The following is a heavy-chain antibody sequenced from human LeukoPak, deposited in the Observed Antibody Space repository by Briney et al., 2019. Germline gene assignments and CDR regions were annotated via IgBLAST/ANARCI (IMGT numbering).Heavy chain of an antibody. D-gene: IGHD1-26*01. V-gene: IGHV3-23*01. CDR3: AKVYSGSYTTYYFDY. Sequence: RAGGSLRLSCAASGFTFSSYWMSWVRRAPGKGLEWVSAISGSGGSTYYADSVKGRFTISRDNSKNTLYLQMNSLRAEDTAVYYCAKVYSGSYTTYYFDYWGQGTLVTVSS. CDR2: ISGSGGST. CDR1: GFTFSSYW. J-gene: IGHJ4*02.